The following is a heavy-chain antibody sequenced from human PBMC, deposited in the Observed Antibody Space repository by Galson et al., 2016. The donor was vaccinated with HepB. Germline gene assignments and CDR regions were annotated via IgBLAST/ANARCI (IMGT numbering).Heavy chain of an antibody. CDR2: ISGSGGTT. J-gene: IGHJ4*02. Sequence: SLRLSCAASGFTFGSHAMNWVRQAPGKGLEWVSDISGSGGTTNYAAPVKGRFTVSRDNSKNTLFLEINSLRVEDTAVYYCAKGRYSYGFYFDSWGQGTLVTVSS. CDR1: GFTFGSHA. CDR3: AKGRYSYGFYFDS. V-gene: IGHV3-23*01. D-gene: IGHD5-18*01.